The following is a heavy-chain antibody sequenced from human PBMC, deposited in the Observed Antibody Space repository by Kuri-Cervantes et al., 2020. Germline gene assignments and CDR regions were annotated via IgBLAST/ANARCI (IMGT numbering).Heavy chain of an antibody. CDR1: GFTLSSYS. D-gene: IGHD2-15*01. CDR3: ARDTVVVAATPRWYFDL. Sequence: GGSLRLSCVTSGFTLSSYSMNWVRQAPGKGLEWVSSISSSSSYTYYADSVKGRFTISRDNAKNSLYLQMNSLRAEDTAVYYCARDTVVVAATPRWYFDLWGRGTLVTVSS. CDR2: ISSSSSYT. J-gene: IGHJ2*01. V-gene: IGHV3-21*03.